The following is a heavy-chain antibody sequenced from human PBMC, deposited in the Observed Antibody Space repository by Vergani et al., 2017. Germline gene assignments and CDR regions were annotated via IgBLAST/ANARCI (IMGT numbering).Heavy chain of an antibody. CDR1: GGSISSSSYY. J-gene: IGHJ3*02. V-gene: IGHV4-39*01. D-gene: IGHD1-26*01. CDR3: ARGIGSSQGAFDI. Sequence: QVQLQQWGAGLVKPSETLSLTCTVSGGSISSSSYYWGWIRQPPGKGLEWIGSIYYSGSTYYNPSLKSRVTISVDTSKNQFSLKLSSVTAADTAVYYCARGIGSSQGAFDIWGQGTMVTVSS. CDR2: IYYSGST.